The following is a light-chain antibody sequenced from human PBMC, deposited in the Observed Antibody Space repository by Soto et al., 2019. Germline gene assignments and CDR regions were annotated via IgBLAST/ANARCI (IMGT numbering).Light chain of an antibody. V-gene: IGLV1-44*01. CDR1: SSNIGSNT. CDR3: AAWDDSLNGVV. CDR2: SNN. J-gene: IGLJ3*02. Sequence: QAVVTQSPSASGTPGQRVTISCSGSSSNIGSNTVNWYQQLPGKAPKVLIYSNNQRPSGIPDRFSGSKSVTSASLAISGLQSEDEADYYCAAWDDSLNGVVFGGGTKVTVL.